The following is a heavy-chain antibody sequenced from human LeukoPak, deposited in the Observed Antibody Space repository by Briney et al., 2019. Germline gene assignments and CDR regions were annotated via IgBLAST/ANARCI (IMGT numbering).Heavy chain of an antibody. CDR3: ARVQYSSSWYRYGMDV. V-gene: IGHV3-21*01. Sequence: TGGSLRLSCAASGFTFSSYSMNWVRQAPGKGLEWVSSISSSSSYIYYADSVKGRFTISRDNAKNSLYLQMNSLRAEDTAVYYCARVQYSSSWYRYGMDVWGQGTTVTVSS. CDR1: GFTFSSYS. J-gene: IGHJ6*02. D-gene: IGHD6-13*01. CDR2: ISSSSSYI.